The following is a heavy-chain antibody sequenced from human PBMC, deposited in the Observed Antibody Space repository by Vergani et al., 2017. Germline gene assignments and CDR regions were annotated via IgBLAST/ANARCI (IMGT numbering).Heavy chain of an antibody. CDR1: GFTFSSYS. D-gene: IGHD3-22*01. V-gene: IGHV3-21*01. J-gene: IGHJ4*02. CDR2: ISSSSSYI. CDR3: ARDGEYYYDSSGYYHFDY. Sequence: EVQLVESGGGLVKPGGSLRLSCAASGFTFSSYSMNWVPQAPGKGLEWVSSISSSSSYIYYADSVKGRFTISRDNAKNSLYLQMNSLRAEDTAVYYCARDGEYYYDSSGYYHFDYWGQGTLVTVSS.